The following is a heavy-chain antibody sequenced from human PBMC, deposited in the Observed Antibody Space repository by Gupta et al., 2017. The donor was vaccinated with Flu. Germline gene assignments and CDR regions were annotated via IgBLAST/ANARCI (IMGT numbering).Heavy chain of an antibody. Sequence: WSWIRQPPGKGLEWIGSSYYSGNTYYNPSLKSRGTISVDTSKNQFSLKLSSVTAADTAVYFCARHFVGYCSGGTCFDENDYWGQGALVTVSS. CDR3: ARHFVGYCSGGTCFDENDY. V-gene: IGHV4-39*01. J-gene: IGHJ4*02. D-gene: IGHD2-15*01. CDR2: SYYSGNT.